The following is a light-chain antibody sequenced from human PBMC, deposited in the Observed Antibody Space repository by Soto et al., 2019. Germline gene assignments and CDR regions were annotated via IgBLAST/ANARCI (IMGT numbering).Light chain of an antibody. CDR3: QQYKNWLLPT. J-gene: IGKJ3*01. CDR1: QSVSSK. V-gene: IGKV3-15*01. CDR2: DAA. Sequence: EIVMTQSPATLSVSPGERATLSCRASQSVSSKLAWYQQKADQAPRLLIYDAATRATGIPARFSGSGSGTEFTLTISSLQSEDFAVYYCQQYKNWLLPTFGPGTKVDSK.